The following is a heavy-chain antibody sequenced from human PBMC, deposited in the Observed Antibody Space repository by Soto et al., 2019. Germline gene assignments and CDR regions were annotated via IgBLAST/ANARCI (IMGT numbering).Heavy chain of an antibody. CDR2: FDPEDGET. CDR3: ATERWLLYSSSSLGYYYYMDV. V-gene: IGHV1-24*01. J-gene: IGHJ6*03. D-gene: IGHD6-13*01. CDR1: GYTLTELS. Sequence: ASVKVSCKVSGYTLTELSMHWVRQAPGKGLEWMGGFDPEDGETIYAQKFQGRVTMTEDTSTDTAYMELSSLRSEDTAVYYCATERWLLYSSSSLGYYYYMDVWRKGTTVTVSS.